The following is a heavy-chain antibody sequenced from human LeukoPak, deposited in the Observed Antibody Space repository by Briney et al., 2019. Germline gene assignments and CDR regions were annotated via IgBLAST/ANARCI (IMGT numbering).Heavy chain of an antibody. D-gene: IGHD3-10*01. CDR3: ARALTYYYGSGSWVGY. J-gene: IGHJ4*02. CDR2: IYPGDSDT. V-gene: IGHV5-51*01. CDR1: GYSFTSYW. Sequence: GESLKISCKGSGYSFTSYWIGWVRQMPGKGLEWMGIIYPGDSDTRYSPSFQGQVTILADKSISTAYLQWSSLKASDTAMYYCARALTYYYGSGSWVGYWGQGTLVTVSS.